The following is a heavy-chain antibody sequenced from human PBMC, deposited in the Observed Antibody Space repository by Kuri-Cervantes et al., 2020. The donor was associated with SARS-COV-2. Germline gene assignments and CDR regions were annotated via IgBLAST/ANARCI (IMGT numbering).Heavy chain of an antibody. D-gene: IGHD3-16*01. V-gene: IGHV3-23*01. CDR3: ARDLGVAPDF. Sequence: GGSLRLSCAASRFTFKNCALMWVRQAPGKGLEWVSCIKGGSGTTYYAASVKGRFTVSRDNAKNTLYLLMSSLRVEDTAMYYCARDLGVAPDFWGQGTQVTVSS. CDR2: IKGGSGTT. J-gene: IGHJ4*02. CDR1: RFTFKNCA.